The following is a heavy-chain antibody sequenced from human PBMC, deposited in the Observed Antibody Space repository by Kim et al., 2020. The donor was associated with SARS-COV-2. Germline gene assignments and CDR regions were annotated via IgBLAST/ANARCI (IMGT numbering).Heavy chain of an antibody. CDR2: FSWESDRV. D-gene: IGHD3-10*01. V-gene: IGHV3-9*01. Sequence: GGSLRLSCVASRFTFEEYAVHWGRKAPGKGLEWVSGFSWESDRVGYADSVKGRFTISRDNAKKSLYLQMNSLRAEDTALYYCAKDKNPGGADDWGRRTTVIVSS. CDR1: RFTFEEYA. J-gene: IGHJ6*02. CDR3: AKDKNPGGADD.